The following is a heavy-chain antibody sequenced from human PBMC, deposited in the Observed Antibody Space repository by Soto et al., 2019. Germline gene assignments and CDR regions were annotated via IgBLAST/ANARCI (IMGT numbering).Heavy chain of an antibody. Sequence: QITLRESGPALVRPAQTLTLTCTFSGFSLTSHHMGVAWIRQPPGKAMEWLALIYWDADERFYPSLKDSLAISKDTSKSQVVLTMTNMCPLDTDTYCCARAADYDLLRFDHWGPGSLVTVSS. J-gene: IGHJ4*02. D-gene: IGHD4-17*01. CDR2: IYWDADE. CDR1: GFSLTSHHMG. CDR3: ARAADYDLLRFDH. V-gene: IGHV2-5*02.